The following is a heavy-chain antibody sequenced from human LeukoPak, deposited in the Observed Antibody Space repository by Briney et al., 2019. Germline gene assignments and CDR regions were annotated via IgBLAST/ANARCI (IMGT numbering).Heavy chain of an antibody. CDR1: GGSISSYY. J-gene: IGHJ4*02. Sequence: PSETLSLTCTVSGGSISSYYWSWIRQPPGKGLEWIGEINHSGSTNYNPSLKSRVTISIDTSKNHFSLKVASVTAADTALYYCARGRSSGYGHLNYWGQGTLVTVSS. CDR3: ARGRSSGYGHLNY. D-gene: IGHD3-22*01. V-gene: IGHV4-34*01. CDR2: INHSGST.